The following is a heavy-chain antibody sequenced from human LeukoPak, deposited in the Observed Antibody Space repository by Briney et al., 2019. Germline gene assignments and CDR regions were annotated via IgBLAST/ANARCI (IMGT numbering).Heavy chain of an antibody. V-gene: IGHV1-2*02. CDR1: GYTFTSYY. Sequence: ASVKVSCKASGYTFTSYYMHWVRQAPGQGLEWMGWINPNSGGTAYAQKFQGRVTMTRDTSMSTAYMELNSLGSEDTAIYYCARGLGDYNTDWFPVSGYWGQGTLVTVSS. CDR2: INPNSGGT. D-gene: IGHD3-9*01. J-gene: IGHJ4*02. CDR3: ARGLGDYNTDWFPVSGY.